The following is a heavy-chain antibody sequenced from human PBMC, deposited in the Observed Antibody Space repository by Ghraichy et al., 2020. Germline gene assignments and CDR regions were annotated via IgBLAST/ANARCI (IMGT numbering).Heavy chain of an antibody. Sequence: GESLNISCAASGFTFSNAWMSWVRQAPGKGLEWVGRIKSKTDGGTTDYAAPVKGRFTISRDDSKNTLYLQMNSLKTEDTAVYYCTTEWVGYYDSSGPFYYYYGMDVWGQGTTVTVSS. CDR1: GFTFSNAW. V-gene: IGHV3-15*01. D-gene: IGHD3-22*01. CDR2: IKSKTDGGTT. CDR3: TTEWVGYYDSSGPFYYYYGMDV. J-gene: IGHJ6*02.